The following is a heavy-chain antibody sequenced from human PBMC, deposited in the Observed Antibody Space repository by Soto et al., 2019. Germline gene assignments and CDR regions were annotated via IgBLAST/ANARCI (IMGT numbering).Heavy chain of an antibody. CDR3: ATDVLRFLEWLAGGVI. D-gene: IGHD3-3*01. CDR2: FDPEDGET. V-gene: IGHV1-24*01. Sequence: QVQLVQSGAEVKKPGASVKVSCKVSGYTLTELSMHWMRQAPGKGLEWMGGFDPEDGETIYAQKFQGRVTMTEDTSTDTAYMELSSLRSEDTAVYYCATDVLRFLEWLAGGVIWGQGTMVTVSS. CDR1: GYTLTELS. J-gene: IGHJ3*02.